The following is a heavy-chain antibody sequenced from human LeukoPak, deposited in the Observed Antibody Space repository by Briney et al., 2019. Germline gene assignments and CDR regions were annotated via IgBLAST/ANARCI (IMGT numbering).Heavy chain of an antibody. Sequence: GGSLRLSCAASGFTFSNYWMTWVRQAPGKGLEWVANIKPDESEKYYVGSVKGRFTISRDNAKNSLYLQMNSLRAEDTAVYYCARSKLVLDYWGQGALVTVSS. CDR1: GFTFSNYW. J-gene: IGHJ4*02. D-gene: IGHD6-6*01. CDR3: ARSKLVLDY. V-gene: IGHV3-7*01. CDR2: IKPDESEK.